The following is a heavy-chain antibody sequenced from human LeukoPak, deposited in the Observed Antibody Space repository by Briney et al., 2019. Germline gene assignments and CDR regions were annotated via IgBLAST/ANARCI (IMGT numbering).Heavy chain of an antibody. Sequence: PGGSLRLSCAASGFTFSSYAVSWVRQAPGKGLEWVSGISDGGGSTYYADSVEGRFTISRDNSKNTLYLQMNSLRAEDTAVYYCAKNPYYYSSGVDYWGQGTLVTVSS. J-gene: IGHJ4*02. CDR1: GFTFSSYA. V-gene: IGHV3-23*01. CDR2: ISDGGGST. CDR3: AKNPYYYSSGVDY. D-gene: IGHD3-10*01.